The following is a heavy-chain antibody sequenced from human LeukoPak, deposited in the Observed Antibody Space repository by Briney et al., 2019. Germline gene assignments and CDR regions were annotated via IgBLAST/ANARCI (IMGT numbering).Heavy chain of an antibody. V-gene: IGHV3-30*03. Sequence: GGSLRLSCAASGFTFNSYGMHWVRQSPGKGLEWVAVISYDGSNKYYADSVKGRFTISRDNSKNTLYLQMNSLRTEDTAVYYCARGQRAHVEWSNYMDVWGKGTTVIVSS. CDR2: ISYDGSNK. CDR1: GFTFNSYG. D-gene: IGHD3-3*01. J-gene: IGHJ6*03. CDR3: ARGQRAHVEWSNYMDV.